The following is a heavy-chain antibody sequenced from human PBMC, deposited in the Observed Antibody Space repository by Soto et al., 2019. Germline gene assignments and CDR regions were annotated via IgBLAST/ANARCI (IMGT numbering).Heavy chain of an antibody. V-gene: IGHV3-23*01. J-gene: IGHJ4*02. D-gene: IGHD1-20*01. CDR3: AKESTPLTGTDFDF. Sequence: GGSLRLSCAASGFTFSSYGMSWVRQAPGKGLEWVSAISDSGGSTYYADSVKGRFTISRDNSKNTLYLQMNSLRVEDTAVYYCAKESTPLTGTDFDFWGQGILVTVSS. CDR2: ISDSGGST. CDR1: GFTFSSYG.